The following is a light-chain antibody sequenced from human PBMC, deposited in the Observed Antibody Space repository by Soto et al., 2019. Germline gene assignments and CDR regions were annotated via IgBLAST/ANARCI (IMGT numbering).Light chain of an antibody. Sequence: ETVMTQSPAALSVSPGERATLSCRASQSVNSNLAWYQQKPGQAPRLLIYSTSSRATGIPDRFSGSGSGTDFTLTISRLEPEDFAVYYCQQYGNSPWTFGQGTKVDIK. V-gene: IGKV3-20*01. CDR3: QQYGNSPWT. J-gene: IGKJ1*01. CDR2: STS. CDR1: QSVNSN.